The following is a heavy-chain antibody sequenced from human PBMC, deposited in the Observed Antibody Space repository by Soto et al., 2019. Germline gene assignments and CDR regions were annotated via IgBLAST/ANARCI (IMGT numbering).Heavy chain of an antibody. D-gene: IGHD6-19*01. Sequence: EGQLLESGGVLVQPGGSLRLSCAASGFTFSNHAMSWVRQAPGKGLEWVSGLSASGSNTYYADSVKGRFTISRDNSKNILYLQMNSLRAEDTALYYCARRMAFTTGWYFDYWGQGTLVTVSS. J-gene: IGHJ4*02. V-gene: IGHV3-23*01. CDR1: GFTFSNHA. CDR3: ARRMAFTTGWYFDY. CDR2: LSASGSNT.